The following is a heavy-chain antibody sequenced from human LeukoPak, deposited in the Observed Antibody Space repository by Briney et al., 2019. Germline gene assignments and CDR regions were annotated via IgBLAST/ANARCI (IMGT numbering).Heavy chain of an antibody. Sequence: GSLRLSCAASGFTFSSYGMHWVRQAPGKGLEWVAFIRYDGSNKYYADSVKGRFTISRDNSKNTLYLQMNSLRAEDTAVYYCAKDPYDFWSGYSHFDYWGQGTLVTVSS. CDR2: IRYDGSNK. V-gene: IGHV3-30*02. J-gene: IGHJ4*02. D-gene: IGHD3-3*01. CDR1: GFTFSSYG. CDR3: AKDPYDFWSGYSHFDY.